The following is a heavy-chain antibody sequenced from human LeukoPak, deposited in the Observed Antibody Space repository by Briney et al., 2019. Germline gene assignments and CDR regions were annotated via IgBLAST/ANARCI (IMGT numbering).Heavy chain of an antibody. Sequence: PGGSLRLSCAASGFTFSSYSMNWVRQASGKGLEWVSFISGDSVNIYYTGSVKGRFTISRDNARNSLYLQMNSLRVEDTAVYYCVRDNLGFDYWGQGTLVTVSS. CDR2: ISGDSVNI. J-gene: IGHJ4*02. CDR1: GFTFSSYS. CDR3: VRDNLGFDY. V-gene: IGHV3-21*01. D-gene: IGHD3-16*01.